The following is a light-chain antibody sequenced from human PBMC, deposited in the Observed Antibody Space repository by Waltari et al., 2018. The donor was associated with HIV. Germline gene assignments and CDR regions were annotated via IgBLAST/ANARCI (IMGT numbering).Light chain of an antibody. CDR1: RSDVCSYNY. Sequence: QSSLTQPRSVSGSPGQSVTISCSATRSDVCSYNYVSWYQQHPGKAPKVMIYDVSKRPSGVPDRFSGSKSGKTASLTISGLQAEDEADYYCCSYAGMYTWVFGGGTKLTVL. CDR3: CSYAGMYTWV. J-gene: IGLJ3*02. V-gene: IGLV2-11*01. CDR2: DVS.